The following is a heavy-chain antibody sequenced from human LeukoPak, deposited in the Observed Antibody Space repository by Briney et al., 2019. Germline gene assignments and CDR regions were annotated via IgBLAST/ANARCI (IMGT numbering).Heavy chain of an antibody. CDR3: TRGTSSRYFDY. J-gene: IGHJ4*02. CDR2: IYHSGST. CDR1: GGSISSGGYY. Sequence: SQTLSLTCTVSGGSISSGGYYWSWIRQPPGKGLEWIGYIYHSGSTYYNPSLKSRVTISVDRSKNQFSLKLSSVTAADTAVYYCTRGTSSRYFDYWGQGTLVTVSS. D-gene: IGHD1-7*01. V-gene: IGHV4-30-2*01.